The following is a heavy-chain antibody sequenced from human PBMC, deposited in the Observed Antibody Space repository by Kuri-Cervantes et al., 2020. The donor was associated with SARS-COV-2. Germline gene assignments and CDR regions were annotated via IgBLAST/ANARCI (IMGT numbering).Heavy chain of an antibody. CDR1: GGTFSSYA. V-gene: IGHV1-69*13. CDR2: IIPIFGTA. D-gene: IGHD3-3*01. J-gene: IGHJ6*02. Sequence: SVKVSCKASGGTFSSYAISWVRQAPGQRLEWMGWIIPIFGTANYAQKFQGRVTITADESTSTAYMELSSLRSEDTAVYYCARAFWSRVPHMGYYYYGMDVWGQGTTVTVYS. CDR3: ARAFWSRVPHMGYYYYGMDV.